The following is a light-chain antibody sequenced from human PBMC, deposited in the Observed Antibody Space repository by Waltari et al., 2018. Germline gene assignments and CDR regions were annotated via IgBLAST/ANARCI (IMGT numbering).Light chain of an antibody. V-gene: IGLV3-19*01. CDR1: SLRSYY. Sequence: SSELTQDPAVSVALGQTVRITCQGDSLRSYYASWYQQKTGQAPVLVIHGKNNRPSGIPDRFSGSRSGNTASLTITGGRAEDEADDYCYSLDSSGNHQVFGGGTKLTVL. CDR2: GKN. J-gene: IGLJ3*02. CDR3: YSLDSSGNHQV.